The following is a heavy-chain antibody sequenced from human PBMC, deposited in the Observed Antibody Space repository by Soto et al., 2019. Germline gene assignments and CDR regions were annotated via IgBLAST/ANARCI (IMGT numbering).Heavy chain of an antibody. V-gene: IGHV1-18*01. D-gene: IGHD3-9*01. CDR1: GYTFTSYG. J-gene: IGHJ4*02. Sequence: ASVKVSCKASGYTFTSYGISWVRQAPGQGLEWMGWISAYNGNTNYAQKLQGRVTMTTDTSTSTAYMELRSPRSDDTAVYYCARVVYDILTGLPQPADDYGGQGTLVTVS. CDR3: ARVVYDILTGLPQPADDY. CDR2: ISAYNGNT.